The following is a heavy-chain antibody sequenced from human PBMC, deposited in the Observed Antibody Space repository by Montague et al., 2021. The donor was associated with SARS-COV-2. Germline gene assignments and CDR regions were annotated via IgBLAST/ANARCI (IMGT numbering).Heavy chain of an antibody. CDR3: ATPSHGSSSGWSDLDY. CDR1: GFTFSSYG. CDR2: IWSDGSNK. D-gene: IGHD6-19*01. V-gene: IGHV3-33*01. J-gene: IGHJ4*02. Sequence: SLRLSCAASGFTFSSYGMHWVRQAPGKGLEWVAIIWSDGSNKYYADSVKGRFSISRDNSRNTLYLQMNSLRAEDTAVYYCATPSHGSSSGWSDLDYWGQGTLVTVSS.